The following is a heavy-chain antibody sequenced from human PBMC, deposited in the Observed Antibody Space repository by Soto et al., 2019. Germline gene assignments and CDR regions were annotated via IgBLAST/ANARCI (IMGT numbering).Heavy chain of an antibody. CDR3: AKDRNFWSGFDY. CDR2: ISFDGSRK. D-gene: IGHD3-3*01. V-gene: IGHV3-30*18. J-gene: IGHJ4*02. CDR1: GFSFTRYG. Sequence: GGSLRLSCAASGFSFTRYGMHWVRQAPGKGLQWAAVISFDGSRKYYADSVKGRYSISRDNSKDTLFLQMNSLRVEDTAVYFCAKDRNFWSGFDYWGRGIMVTVSS.